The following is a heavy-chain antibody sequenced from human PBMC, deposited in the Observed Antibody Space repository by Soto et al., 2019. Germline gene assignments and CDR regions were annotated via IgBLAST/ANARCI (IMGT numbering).Heavy chain of an antibody. V-gene: IGHV3-30*18. CDR2: ISYDGSNK. D-gene: IGHD3-10*01. Sequence: GGSLRLSCAASGFTFSSYGMHWVRQAPGKGLEWVAVISYDGSNKYYEDSVKGRFTISRDNSKNTLYLQMNSLRAEDKAVYYCAKGGDMVRGVIPYYYYYGMDVWGQGTTVTVSS. CDR1: GFTFSSYG. J-gene: IGHJ6*02. CDR3: AKGGDMVRGVIPYYYYYGMDV.